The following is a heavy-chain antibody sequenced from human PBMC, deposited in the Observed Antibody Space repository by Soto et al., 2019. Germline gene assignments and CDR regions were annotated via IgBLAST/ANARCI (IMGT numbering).Heavy chain of an antibody. CDR1: GFPFGENA. CDR3: AKEDTSSGSLDY. CDR2: ISDSGATT. V-gene: IGHV3-23*01. D-gene: IGHD6-19*01. Sequence: GGSLRLSCAASGFPFGENAMSWVRQAPGKGLEWVSGISDSGATTYYADSVRGRFTISRDNSKNTLYLQMKSLRAEDSASYYCAKEDTSSGSLDYWGQGXLVTVSS. J-gene: IGHJ4*02.